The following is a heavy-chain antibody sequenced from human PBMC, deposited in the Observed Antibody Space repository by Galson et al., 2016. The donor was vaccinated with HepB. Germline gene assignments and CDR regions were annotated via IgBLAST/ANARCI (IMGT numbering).Heavy chain of an antibody. V-gene: IGHV3-23*01. Sequence: SLRLSCAASGFIFSSYAMSWVRQAPGKGLEWVSTISNSGARTYYADSVTGRFTISRDYSKNTLYLQMNSLRAEDTAVYYCAKGGSDGYNSEYYFDYWGPGTLVTVSS. D-gene: IGHD5-24*01. CDR3: AKGGSDGYNSEYYFDY. CDR2: ISNSGART. CDR1: GFIFSSYA. J-gene: IGHJ4*02.